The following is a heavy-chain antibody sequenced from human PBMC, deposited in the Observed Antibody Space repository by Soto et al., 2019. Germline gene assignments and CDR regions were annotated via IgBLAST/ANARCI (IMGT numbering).Heavy chain of an antibody. Sequence: ASVKVSCKASGYTFTSYGIHWVRQAPGQRLEWMGWINAANGDTKYSPKLQGRVTITRDTSASTAYMELSSLRSEDTAVYYCVRRHVSATGIDWFDPWGQGTLVTVSS. J-gene: IGHJ5*02. CDR1: GYTFTSYG. CDR3: VRRHVSATGIDWFDP. CDR2: INAANGDT. V-gene: IGHV1-3*01. D-gene: IGHD6-13*01.